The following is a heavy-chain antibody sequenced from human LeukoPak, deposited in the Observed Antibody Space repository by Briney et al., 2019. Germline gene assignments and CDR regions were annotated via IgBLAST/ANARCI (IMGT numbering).Heavy chain of an antibody. Sequence: ASVKVSCKASGYTFTSYDINWVRQAPGQGLEWMGWMNPNSGNTGYAQKFQGRVTMTRNTSISTAYMELSSLRSEDTAVYYCARGMGDILTGYPDYWGQGTLVTVSS. CDR3: ARGMGDILTGYPDY. V-gene: IGHV1-8*01. D-gene: IGHD3-9*01. CDR2: MNPNSGNT. CDR1: GYTFTSYD. J-gene: IGHJ4*02.